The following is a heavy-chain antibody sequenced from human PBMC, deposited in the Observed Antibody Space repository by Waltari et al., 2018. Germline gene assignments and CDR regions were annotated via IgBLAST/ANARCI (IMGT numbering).Heavy chain of an antibody. Sequence: VQLQESGPGLVKPSQTLSLTCTVSGGSISSGSYYWSWIRQPAGKGLEWIGYIYTSGSTNYNPSLKSRVTISVDTSKNQFSLKLSSVTAADTAVYYCARSAVGPYSSGWSYYFDYWGQGTLVIVSS. V-gene: IGHV4-61*09. CDR3: ARSAVGPYSSGWSYYFDY. D-gene: IGHD6-19*01. CDR1: GGSISSGSYY. CDR2: IYTSGST. J-gene: IGHJ4*02.